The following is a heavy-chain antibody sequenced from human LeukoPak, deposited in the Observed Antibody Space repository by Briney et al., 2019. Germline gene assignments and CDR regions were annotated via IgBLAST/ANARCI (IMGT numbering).Heavy chain of an antibody. J-gene: IGHJ3*02. D-gene: IGHD6-19*01. Sequence: EASVKVSCKASGYTFTSYGISWVRQAPGQGLEWMGWISAYNDNTNYAQKVQGRVTMTTDTSTSTAYMELRSLKSDDTAVYYCARVGSSGWYEGASDIWGQGTMVTVSS. CDR2: ISAYNDNT. V-gene: IGHV1-18*01. CDR3: ARVGSSGWYEGASDI. CDR1: GYTFTSYG.